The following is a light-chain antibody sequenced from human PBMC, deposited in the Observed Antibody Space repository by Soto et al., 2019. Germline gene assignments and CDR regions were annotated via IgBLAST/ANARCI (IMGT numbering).Light chain of an antibody. CDR2: DAS. CDR1: QSVSSS. V-gene: IGKV3-11*01. CDR3: QKRSNWPPEVC. J-gene: IGKJ3*01. Sequence: EIVLTQSPDTLSLSPGERATLSCRASQSVSSSLAWYQQKPGQAPRLLIYDASNRATGIPARFSCSGSGTDFTLTISSLETEDFAVYYCQKRSNWPPEVCFGPGTKGDIK.